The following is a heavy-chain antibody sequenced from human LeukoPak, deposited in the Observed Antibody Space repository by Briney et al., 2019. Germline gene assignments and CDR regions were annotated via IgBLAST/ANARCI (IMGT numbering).Heavy chain of an antibody. V-gene: IGHV3-9*01. Sequence: GGSLRLSCAASGFTFDDYAMHWVRQAPGKGLEWVSGISWNSGSIGYADSVKGRFTISRDNAKNSLYLQMNSLRAEDTALYYYAKETYSGSYLAYFDYWGQGTLVTVSS. CDR2: ISWNSGSI. CDR3: AKETYSGSYLAYFDY. J-gene: IGHJ4*02. D-gene: IGHD1-26*01. CDR1: GFTFDDYA.